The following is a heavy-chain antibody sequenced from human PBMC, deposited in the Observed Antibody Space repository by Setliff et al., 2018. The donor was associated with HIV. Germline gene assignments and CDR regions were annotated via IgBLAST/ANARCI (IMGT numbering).Heavy chain of an antibody. V-gene: IGHV4-4*02. J-gene: IGHJ6*03. Sequence: ASETLSLTCAVSGGSISSGDWWTWVRQPPGKGLEWIGEISHGGSANYNPSLKSRVTMSVDKSKNHFSLKLNSVTAADTALYYCARNYYDDSYYRPGVYYVFYMDVWGKGTTVTVSS. CDR3: ARNYYDDSYYRPGVYYVFYMDV. CDR2: ISHGGSA. D-gene: IGHD3-22*01. CDR1: GGSISSGDW.